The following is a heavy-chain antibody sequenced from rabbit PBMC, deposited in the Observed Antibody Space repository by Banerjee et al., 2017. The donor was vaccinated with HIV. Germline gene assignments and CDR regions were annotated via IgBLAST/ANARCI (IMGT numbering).Heavy chain of an antibody. CDR1: GFSFSNINY. Sequence: QEQLEEFGGDLVKPEGSLILTCTASGFSFSNINYMCCVRLAPGKGLEWIACIYAGSSGSTYYASWAKGRFTISKTSSTTVTLQMTSLTAADTATYFCARDLAGVIGWNFNLWGPGTLVTVS. CDR2: IYAGSSGST. D-gene: IGHD4-1*01. V-gene: IGHV1S45*01. J-gene: IGHJ4*01. CDR3: ARDLAGVIGWNFNL.